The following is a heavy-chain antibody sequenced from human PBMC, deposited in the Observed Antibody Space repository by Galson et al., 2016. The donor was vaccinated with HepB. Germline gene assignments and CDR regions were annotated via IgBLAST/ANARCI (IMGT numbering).Heavy chain of an antibody. V-gene: IGHV3-30*14. CDR2: IFSDGRNK. CDR1: GFTFSNYA. CDR3: AREEEYTNSSPFFDF. Sequence: SLRLSCAASGFTFSNYAMGWVRQAPGQGLDWVAVIFSDGRNKFHADSVKGRFTISRDNSNNTLYLQMNSLRVEDTAVYYCAREEEYTNSSPFFDFWGQGTLVTVSS. J-gene: IGHJ4*02. D-gene: IGHD6-6*01.